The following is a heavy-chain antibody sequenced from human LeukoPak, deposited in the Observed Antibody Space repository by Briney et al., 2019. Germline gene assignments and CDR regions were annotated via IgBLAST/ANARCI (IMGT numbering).Heavy chain of an antibody. Sequence: ASVKVSCKASGYIFTNYGLTWVRQAPGQGLEWMGWINPNSGGTNYAQKFQGRVTMTRDTSISTAYMELSRLRSDDTAVYYCAQPSPLIAAPRRRDAFDIWGQGTMVTVSS. J-gene: IGHJ3*02. CDR3: AQPSPLIAAPRRRDAFDI. D-gene: IGHD6-13*01. CDR2: INPNSGGT. V-gene: IGHV1-2*02. CDR1: GYIFTNYG.